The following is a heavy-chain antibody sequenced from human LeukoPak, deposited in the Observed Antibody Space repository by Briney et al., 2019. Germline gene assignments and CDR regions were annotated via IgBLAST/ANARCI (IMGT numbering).Heavy chain of an antibody. Sequence: GASVKVSCKASGYTFTSYWIGWVRQMPGKGLEWMGIIYPGDSDTRYSPSFQGQVTISADKSISTAYLQWSSLKASDTAMYYCARQWLAFDYWGQGTLVTVSS. CDR2: IYPGDSDT. V-gene: IGHV5-51*01. CDR3: ARQWLAFDY. D-gene: IGHD6-19*01. CDR1: GYTFTSYW. J-gene: IGHJ4*02.